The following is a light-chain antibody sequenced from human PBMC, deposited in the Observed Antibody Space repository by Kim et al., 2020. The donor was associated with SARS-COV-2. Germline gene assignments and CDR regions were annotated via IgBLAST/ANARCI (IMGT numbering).Light chain of an antibody. CDR1: HIGVKS. CDR2: YAS. Sequence: PAQPARLTSGRDHIGVKSVHCYQQKPGPAPVLVIHYASDRPSGIPERFSGSNSGNTATLTITGVEAGDEADYYCQVWDNSRVHLVFGGGTQLTVL. CDR3: QVWDNSRVHLV. J-gene: IGLJ2*01. V-gene: IGLV3-21*04.